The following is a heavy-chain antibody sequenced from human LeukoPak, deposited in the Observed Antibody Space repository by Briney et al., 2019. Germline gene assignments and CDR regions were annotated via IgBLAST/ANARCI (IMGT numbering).Heavy chain of an antibody. CDR3: ARDRTDDAFDI. J-gene: IGHJ3*02. CDR1: GFTFDDYA. Sequence: GGSLRLSCAASGFTFDDYAMNWVRQAPGKGLEWVSYISSSGSTIYYADSVKGRFTISRDNAKNSLYLQMNSLRAEDTAVYYCARDRTDDAFDIWGQGTMVTVSS. V-gene: IGHV3-48*03. CDR2: ISSSGSTI. D-gene: IGHD1-1*01.